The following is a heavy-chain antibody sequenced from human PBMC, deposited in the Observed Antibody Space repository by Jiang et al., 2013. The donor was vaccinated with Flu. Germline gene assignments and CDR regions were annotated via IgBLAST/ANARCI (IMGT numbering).Heavy chain of an antibody. D-gene: IGHD6-19*01. J-gene: IGHJ3*02. CDR3: VRAPAVEGGHDAYDI. CDR2: IDWGDNK. Sequence: KPTQTLTLTCTFSGFSLSTSGVCVSWIRQPPGKAPEWLARIDWGDNKYYSTSLKTRLTISKDTSKNQVVLTMTKMDPVDTGTYYCVRAPAVEGGHDAYDIWGQGTVVTVSS. CDR1: GFSLSTSGVC. V-gene: IGHV2-70*11.